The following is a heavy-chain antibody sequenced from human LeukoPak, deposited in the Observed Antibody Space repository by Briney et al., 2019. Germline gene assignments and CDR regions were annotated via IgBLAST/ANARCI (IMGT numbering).Heavy chain of an antibody. Sequence: SETLSLTCAVYGGSFSGYYWSWIRQPPGKGLEWIGEINHSGSTNDNPSLKSRVTISVDTSKNQFSLKLSSVTAADTAVYYCARGREYYGSGSYRYFDYWGQGTLVTVSS. CDR3: ARGREYYGSGSYRYFDY. D-gene: IGHD3-10*01. V-gene: IGHV4-34*01. CDR2: INHSGST. J-gene: IGHJ4*02. CDR1: GGSFSGYY.